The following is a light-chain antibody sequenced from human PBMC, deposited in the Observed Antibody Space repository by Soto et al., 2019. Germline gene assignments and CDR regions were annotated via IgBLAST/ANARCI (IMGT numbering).Light chain of an antibody. CDR1: QSVSTN. J-gene: IGKJ1*01. CDR3: QHYNNWPAWT. Sequence: EIVMTQSPATLSVSPGERATLSCRASQSVSTNLAWYQHKPGQAPRLLIYGASTRATGIPASFSGSGSGTEFTLTISSLQSEDFAVYYCQHYNNWPAWTFGQGTKVEIK. V-gene: IGKV3-15*01. CDR2: GAS.